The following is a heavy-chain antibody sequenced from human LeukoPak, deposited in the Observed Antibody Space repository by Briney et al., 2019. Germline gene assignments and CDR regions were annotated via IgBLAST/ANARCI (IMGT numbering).Heavy chain of an antibody. V-gene: IGHV1-18*01. CDR2: ISAYNGNT. D-gene: IGHD1-7*01. Sequence: ASVKVSCKASGYTFTSYGISWVRQAPGQGREWMGWISAYNGNTNYAQKLQGRVTITTDTSTRKAYMELKILSPSAPAVSYFCREHTWNYGLFDYWGQGTMVTVSS. CDR1: GYTFTSYG. J-gene: IGHJ4*02. CDR3: CREHTWNYGLFDY.